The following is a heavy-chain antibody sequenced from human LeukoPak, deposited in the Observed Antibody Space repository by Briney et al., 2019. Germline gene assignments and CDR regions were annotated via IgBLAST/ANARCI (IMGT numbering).Heavy chain of an antibody. CDR2: IENGGSTT. J-gene: IGHJ4*02. CDR3: ARDRVHAILYY. Sequence: GGSLRLSCAASGFTFSSNWMYWVRQAPGKGLVWVSRIENGGSTTSYADSVKGRFTISRDNAKKMVYLQMNSLTGDDTAVYYCARDRVHAILYYWGQGSLVTVSS. V-gene: IGHV3-74*03. CDR1: GFTFSSNW. D-gene: IGHD2-2*01.